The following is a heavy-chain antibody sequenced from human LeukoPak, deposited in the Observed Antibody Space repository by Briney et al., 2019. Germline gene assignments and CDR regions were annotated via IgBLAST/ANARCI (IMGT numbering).Heavy chain of an antibody. V-gene: IGHV3-21*01. J-gene: IGHJ4*02. D-gene: IGHD2-2*01. Sequence: GGSLRLSCAASGFTFSTYTMNWVRQAPGKGLEWVSSISSSRSYIYNADSVKGRFTISRDNAKNSLYLQMNSLRAEDTAVYYCARDHCSSSSCFPSGTNYFDSWGQGTPVTVSS. CDR3: ARDHCSSSSCFPSGTNYFDS. CDR2: ISSSRSYI. CDR1: GFTFSTYT.